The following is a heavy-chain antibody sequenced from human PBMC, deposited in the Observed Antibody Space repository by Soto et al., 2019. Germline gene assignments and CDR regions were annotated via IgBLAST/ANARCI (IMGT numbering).Heavy chain of an antibody. CDR2: TRNKANSYTT. CDR1: GFTFSDHY. CDR3: VKVGATTKGIFDY. Sequence: EVQLVESGGGLVQPGGSLRLSCAASGFTFSDHYMDWVRQAPGKGLEWVGRTRNKANSYTTEYAASVKDRFTISRDDSKNSLYLQMNSLKTEDTAVYYCVKVGATTKGIFDYWGQGTLVTVSS. D-gene: IGHD1-26*01. J-gene: IGHJ4*02. V-gene: IGHV3-72*01.